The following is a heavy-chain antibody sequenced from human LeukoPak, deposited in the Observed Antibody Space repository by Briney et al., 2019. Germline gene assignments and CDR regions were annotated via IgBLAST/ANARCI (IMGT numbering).Heavy chain of an antibody. CDR3: ARTSSRYYYYMDV. Sequence: SETLSLTCTVSGGSISSYYWSWIRQPPGKGLEWIGYIYYSGSNNYNPSLKSRVTISVDTSKNQFSLKLSSVTAADTAVYYCARTSSRYYYYMDVWGKGTTVTVSS. D-gene: IGHD2-2*01. CDR1: GGSISSYY. J-gene: IGHJ6*03. V-gene: IGHV4-59*01. CDR2: IYYSGSN.